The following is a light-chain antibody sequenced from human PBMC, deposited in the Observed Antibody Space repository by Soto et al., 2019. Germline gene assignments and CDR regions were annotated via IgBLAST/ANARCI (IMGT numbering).Light chain of an antibody. CDR1: QSVSSSY. CDR3: KQYGSSPVT. Sequence: EIVLTQSPGTLSLSPGERATLSCRASQSVSSSYLAWYQQKPGQAHRLLIYGAYSRATGIQDRLSGSGSGTDFTLAIRRLEPEDFAVYYCKQYGSSPVTFGQGTRLEIK. V-gene: IGKV3-20*01. J-gene: IGKJ5*01. CDR2: GAY.